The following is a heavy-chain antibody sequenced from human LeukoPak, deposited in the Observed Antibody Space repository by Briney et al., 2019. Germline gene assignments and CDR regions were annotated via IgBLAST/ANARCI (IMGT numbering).Heavy chain of an antibody. J-gene: IGHJ4*02. CDR2: IYTSGST. CDR3: ATDLLAAAAGTYFDY. Sequence: PSETLSLTCTVSGGSISSYYWSWIRQPAGKGLEWIGRIYTSGSTNYNPSLKSRVTMSVDTSKNQFSLKLSSVTAADTAVYYCATDLLAAAAGTYFDYWGEGTLVTVSS. V-gene: IGHV4-4*07. CDR1: GGSISSYY. D-gene: IGHD6-13*01.